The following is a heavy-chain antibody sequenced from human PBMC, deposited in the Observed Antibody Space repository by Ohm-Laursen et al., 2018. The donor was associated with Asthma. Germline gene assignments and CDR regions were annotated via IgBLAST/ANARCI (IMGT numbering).Heavy chain of an antibody. V-gene: IGHV3-30*18. CDR1: GFTFSSYG. Sequence: SLRLSCAASGFTFSSYGMHWVRQAPGKGLEWVAVISYDGSNKYYADSVKGRFTISRDNSKNTLYLQMNSLRAEDTAVYYCAKPRFRNPGITMIVLFDYWAREPWSPSPQ. D-gene: IGHD3-22*01. CDR2: ISYDGSNK. J-gene: IGHJ4*02. CDR3: AKPRFRNPGITMIVLFDY.